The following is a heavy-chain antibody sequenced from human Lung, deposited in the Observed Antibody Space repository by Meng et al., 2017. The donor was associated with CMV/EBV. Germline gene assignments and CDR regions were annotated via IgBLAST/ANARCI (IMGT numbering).Heavy chain of an antibody. Sequence: SXAASGFTFSVYNMNWVRQAPGKGLEWVSSISTSSTYKNYAESLKGRFTISRDNSKNTLYLQMNGLRAEDTAVYYCAGQYDSQSALSYWGQGAVVTVSS. D-gene: IGHD3-9*01. V-gene: IGHV3-21*06. CDR1: GFTFSVYN. CDR2: ISTSSTYK. J-gene: IGHJ4*02. CDR3: AGQYDSQSALSY.